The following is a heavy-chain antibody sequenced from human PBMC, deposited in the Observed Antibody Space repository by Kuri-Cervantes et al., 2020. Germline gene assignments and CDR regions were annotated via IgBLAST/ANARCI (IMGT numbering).Heavy chain of an antibody. CDR2: INPSGGST. J-gene: IGHJ4*02. D-gene: IGHD3-10*01. Sequence: ASVKVSCKASGYTFTSYYMHWVRQAPGQGLEWMGIINPSGGSTSYAQKFQGRVTMTRDTSTSTAYMELSSLRAEDTAVYYCAKERPTGGVQGVFDYWGQGTLVTVSS. V-gene: IGHV1-46*01. CDR1: GYTFTSYY. CDR3: AKERPTGGVQGVFDY.